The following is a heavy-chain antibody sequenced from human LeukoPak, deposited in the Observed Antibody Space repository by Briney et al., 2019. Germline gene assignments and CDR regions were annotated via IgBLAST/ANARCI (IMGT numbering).Heavy chain of an antibody. CDR1: GGSISSYY. D-gene: IGHD3-10*01. CDR3: ASPRGGAFDI. CDR2: ICYSATT. V-gene: IGHV4-59*01. Sequence: SETLSLTCTVSGGSISSYYWSWIRQPPGKGLGWIAYICYSATTNYNPSLQGRVTISGDTSKNQFSLKLNSVTAADTAVYYCASPRGGAFDIWGQGTMVTVSS. J-gene: IGHJ3*02.